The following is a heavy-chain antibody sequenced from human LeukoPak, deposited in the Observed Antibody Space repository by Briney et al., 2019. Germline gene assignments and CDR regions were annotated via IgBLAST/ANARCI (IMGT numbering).Heavy chain of an antibody. J-gene: IGHJ4*02. Sequence: SETLSLTCTVSGGSISSYYWSWIWQPAGKGLEWIGRIYTSGSTNYNPSLKSRVTMSVDTSKNQFSLKLSSVTAADTAVYYCARSLAGYYGSGSYYKWDYFDYWGQGTLVTVSS. V-gene: IGHV4-4*07. CDR3: ARSLAGYYGSGSYYKWDYFDY. CDR2: IYTSGST. D-gene: IGHD3-10*01. CDR1: GGSISSYY.